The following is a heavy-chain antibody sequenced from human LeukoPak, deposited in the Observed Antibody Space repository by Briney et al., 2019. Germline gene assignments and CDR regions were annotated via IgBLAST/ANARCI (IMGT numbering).Heavy chain of an antibody. CDR2: IIPIFGTA. D-gene: IGHD6-6*01. Sequence: ASVKVSCKASGGTFSSYAISWVRRAPAQGLEWMGGIIPIFGTANYAQKFQGRVTITTDESTSTAYMELSSLRSEDTAVYYCARAPHNEYSSSSGYFDYWGQGTLVTVSS. CDR3: ARAPHNEYSSSSGYFDY. J-gene: IGHJ4*02. CDR1: GGTFSSYA. V-gene: IGHV1-69*05.